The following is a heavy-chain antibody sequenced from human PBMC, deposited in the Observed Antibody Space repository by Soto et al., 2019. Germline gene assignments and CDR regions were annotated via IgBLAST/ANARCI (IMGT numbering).Heavy chain of an antibody. CDR2: IIPIFGTA. J-gene: IGHJ4*02. D-gene: IGHD6-19*01. Sequence: QVQLVQSGAEVKKPGSSVKVSCKASGGTFSSYAISWVRQAPGQGLEWMGGIIPIFGTANYAQKFQGRVTITADESTSTAYMELSSLRSEDTAVYHCALRSAHFGSSEEIPDYWGQGTLVTVSS. V-gene: IGHV1-69*01. CDR1: GGTFSSYA. CDR3: ALRSAHFGSSEEIPDY.